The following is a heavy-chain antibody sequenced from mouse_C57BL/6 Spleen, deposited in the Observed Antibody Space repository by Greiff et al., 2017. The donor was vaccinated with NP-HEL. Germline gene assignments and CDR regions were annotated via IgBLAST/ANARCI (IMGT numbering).Heavy chain of an antibody. CDR3: ARNYGSRGDFDY. CDR2: ISSGSSTI. V-gene: IGHV5-17*01. Sequence: DVMLVESGGGLVKPGGSLKLSCAASGFTFSDYGMHWVRQAPEKGLEWVAYISSGSSTIYYADTVKGRFTISRDNAKNTLFLQMTSLRSEDTAMYYCARNYGSRGDFDYWGQGTTLTVSS. J-gene: IGHJ2*01. D-gene: IGHD1-1*01. CDR1: GFTFSDYG.